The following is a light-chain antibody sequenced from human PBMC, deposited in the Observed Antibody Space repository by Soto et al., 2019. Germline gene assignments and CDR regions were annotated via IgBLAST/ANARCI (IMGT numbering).Light chain of an antibody. J-gene: IGKJ2*01. Sequence: EVVLTHSPATLSVSPGERATFSCRASQNIATNLALYQQKPGQAPSLLIYGAFNRATGIPARFSAGGSGTEFTLTISSLQSEDFAVYYCQQYNFWTYTFSQGTKREIK. CDR2: GAF. CDR1: QNIATN. CDR3: QQYNFWTYT. V-gene: IGKV3-15*01.